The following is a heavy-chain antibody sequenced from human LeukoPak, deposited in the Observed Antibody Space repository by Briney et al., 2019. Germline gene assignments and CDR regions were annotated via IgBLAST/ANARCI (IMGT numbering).Heavy chain of an antibody. J-gene: IGHJ5*02. CDR2: IKEDGSAK. D-gene: IGHD3-3*01. V-gene: IGHV3-7*01. CDR3: ARGESDYDFWSGYYERAPGYFWFDP. CDR1: GFTFSGYW. Sequence: GGSLRLSCGASGFTFSGYWMNWVRQAPGKGLEWVANIKEDGSAKYYVDSVKGRFTISRDNAKNSLYLQMNSLRAEDTAVYYCARGESDYDFWSGYYERAPGYFWFDPWGQGTLVTVSS.